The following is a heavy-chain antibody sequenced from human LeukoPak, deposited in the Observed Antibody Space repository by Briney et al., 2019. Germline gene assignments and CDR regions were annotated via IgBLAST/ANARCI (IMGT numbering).Heavy chain of an antibody. CDR2: IYYSGST. CDR1: GGSISSGAYY. Sequence: SETLSLTCAVSGGSISSGAYYWNWIRQHPGKGLEWIGNIYYSGSTTYNPTLKGRVTISVDTSENQFSLRLSSVTAADTAVYYCARVPLASHWFDPWGQGTLVSVSS. CDR3: ARVPLASHWFDP. J-gene: IGHJ5*02. V-gene: IGHV4-31*11.